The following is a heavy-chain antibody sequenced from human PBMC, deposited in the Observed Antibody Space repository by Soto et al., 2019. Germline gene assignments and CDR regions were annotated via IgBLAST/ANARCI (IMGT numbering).Heavy chain of an antibody. J-gene: IGHJ6*02. Sequence: QVQLVESGGGLVKPGGSLRLSCAASGFTFSDYYMSWIRQAPGKGLEWVSYISSSNPYTSYADSVKGRFTISRDNAKNSLYLQMNSLRAEDMAVYYCARVVTSSYYGLDFWGQGTTVTVSS. CDR2: ISSSNPYT. V-gene: IGHV3-11*06. CDR3: ARVVTSSYYGLDF. CDR1: GFTFSDYY. D-gene: IGHD5-18*01.